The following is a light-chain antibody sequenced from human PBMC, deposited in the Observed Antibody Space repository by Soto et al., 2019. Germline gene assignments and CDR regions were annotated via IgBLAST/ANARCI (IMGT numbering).Light chain of an antibody. CDR2: GAS. CDR1: QSVNNHY. J-gene: IGKJ4*02. CDR3: QVHGSSLPA. V-gene: IGKV3-20*01. Sequence: SRGTVPLSPEERATLSCRASQSVNNHYLAWYQQKPGQAPRLLIYGASSRATGIPDRFSGSGSGTDFTLTISILEPEDFAVYYCQVHGSSLPAFGGGTKVDIK.